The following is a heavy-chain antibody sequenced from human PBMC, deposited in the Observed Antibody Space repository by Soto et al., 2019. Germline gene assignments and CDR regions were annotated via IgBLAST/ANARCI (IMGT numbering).Heavy chain of an antibody. CDR3: ARRSTYYDFWSGYYGAFDI. J-gene: IGHJ3*02. Sequence: SETLSLTCTVSGGSVSSGDHYWSWIRQPPGKGLEWIGYIYYSGATYYNPSLKSRVTMSFDTSKNQFSLKLSSVTAADTAVYYCARRSTYYDFWSGYYGAFDIWGQGTMVTVSS. CDR2: IYYSGAT. V-gene: IGHV4-30-4*01. CDR1: GGSVSSGDHY. D-gene: IGHD3-3*01.